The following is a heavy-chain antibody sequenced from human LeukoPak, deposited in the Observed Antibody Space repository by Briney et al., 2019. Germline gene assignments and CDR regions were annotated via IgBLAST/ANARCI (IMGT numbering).Heavy chain of an antibody. CDR2: ISGSGGST. J-gene: IGHJ4*02. V-gene: IGHV3-23*01. D-gene: IGHD3-22*01. Sequence: GGSLRLSCAASGFTFSSYAMSWVRQAPGKGLEWVSAISGSGGSTYYADSVKGRFTISRDNSKNTLYLQMNSLRAEDTAVYYCAKDTRLTYYYDSSGYSRRGYFDYWGQGTLVTVSS. CDR1: GFTFSSYA. CDR3: AKDTRLTYYYDSSGYSRRGYFDY.